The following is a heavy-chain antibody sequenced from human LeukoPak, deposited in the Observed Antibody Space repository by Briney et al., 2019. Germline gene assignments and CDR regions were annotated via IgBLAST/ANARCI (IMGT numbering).Heavy chain of an antibody. CDR3: ARVRDYDSSGYELIDY. V-gene: IGHV4-31*03. J-gene: IGHJ4*02. CDR2: ISYTGNT. Sequence: PSETLSLTCTVSGGSIRSGGNYWNWIRQHPGRGLEWIGYISYTGNTYYHPSLKSRVTMSLDTSKNQFSLKLRSVTAADTAVYYCARVRDYDSSGYELIDYWGQGTLVTVSS. CDR1: GGSIRSGGNY. D-gene: IGHD3-22*01.